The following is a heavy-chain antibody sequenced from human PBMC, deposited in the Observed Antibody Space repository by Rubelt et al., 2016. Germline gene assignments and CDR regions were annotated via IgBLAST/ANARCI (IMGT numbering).Heavy chain of an antibody. J-gene: IGHJ6*02. CDR3: ARGNYYYGMDV. CDR2: INHSGST. V-gene: IGHV4-34*01. Sequence: QVQLQQWGAGLLKPSETLSLTCAVYGGSFSGYYWSWIRQPPGKGLERIGEINHSGSTNYNPSLKSRVTISVDTSKNQFSLKLSSVTAADTAVYYCARGNYYYGMDVWGQGTTVTVSS. CDR1: GGSFSGYY.